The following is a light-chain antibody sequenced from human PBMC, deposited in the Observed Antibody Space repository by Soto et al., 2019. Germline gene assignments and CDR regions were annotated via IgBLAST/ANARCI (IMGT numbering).Light chain of an antibody. V-gene: IGLV2-11*01. CDR2: AVT. CDR1: SSDVGAYNF. J-gene: IGLJ1*01. Sequence: QSVLTQPRSVSGSPGQSVSISCTGTSSDVGAYNFVSWYQQHPGKAPRLLIYAVTKRPAAVLARFSGSKSGNTASLTISGLQAEDEADYYCCSYAGSYTFDVFGTGTKVTV. CDR3: CSYAGSYTFDV.